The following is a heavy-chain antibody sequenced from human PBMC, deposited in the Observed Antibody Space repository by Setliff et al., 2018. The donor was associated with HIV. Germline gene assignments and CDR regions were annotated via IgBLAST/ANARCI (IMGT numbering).Heavy chain of an antibody. CDR1: GFTFSYYG. Sequence: PGGPLRLSCAASGFTFSYYGMHWVRQAPGKGLEWVAFIPSDGSENFFAHSVRGRFTISRDNSKNTLYLQMNSLRLEDTAVYFCAKDPGVFNWLDPWGQGTLVTVSS. V-gene: IGHV3-30*02. J-gene: IGHJ5*02. CDR3: AKDPGVFNWLDP. CDR2: IPSDGSEN.